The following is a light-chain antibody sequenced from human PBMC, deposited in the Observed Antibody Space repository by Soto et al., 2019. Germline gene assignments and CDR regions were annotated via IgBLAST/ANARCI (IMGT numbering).Light chain of an antibody. CDR2: LNSDGSH. J-gene: IGLJ3*02. V-gene: IGLV4-69*01. CDR3: QTWGTGPWV. Sequence: QAVVTQSPSASASLGASVKLTCTLSSGHSSYAIAWHQQQPEKGPRYLMKLNSDGSHSKGDGIPDRFSGSSSGAERYLTSSRLQSEDEADYYCQTWGTGPWVFGGGTKVTVL. CDR1: SGHSSYA.